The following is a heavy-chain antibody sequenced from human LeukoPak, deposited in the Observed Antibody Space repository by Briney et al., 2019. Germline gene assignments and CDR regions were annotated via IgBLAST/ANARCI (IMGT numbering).Heavy chain of an antibody. D-gene: IGHD3-10*01. J-gene: IGHJ6*03. CDR3: AKMEGGVLWIGYMDV. CDR1: GFRFSSYA. V-gene: IGHV3-23*01. CDR2: ISGSGVST. Sequence: GGSLRLSCAASGFRFSSYAMSWVRQAPGKGLEWVSAISGSGVSTYYADSVKGRFTISRDNSKNTLYLQMNSLRAEDTAVYYCAKMEGGVLWIGYMDVWGKGTTVTVSS.